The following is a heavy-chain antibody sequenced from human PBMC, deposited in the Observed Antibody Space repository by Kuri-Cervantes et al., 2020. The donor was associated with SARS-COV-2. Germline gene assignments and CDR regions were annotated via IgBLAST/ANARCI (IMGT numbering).Heavy chain of an antibody. CDR2: IYYSGST. CDR3: ARGSRYDFWSGFLFDY. V-gene: IGHV4-59*11. J-gene: IGHJ4*02. CDR1: GGSISSHY. Sequence: SETLSLTCTVSGGSISSHYWSWIRQPPGKGLEWIGYIYYSGSTNYNPSLKSRVTISVDTSKNQFSLKLSSVTAAGTAVYYCARGSRYDFWSGFLFDYWGQGTLVTVSS. D-gene: IGHD3-3*01.